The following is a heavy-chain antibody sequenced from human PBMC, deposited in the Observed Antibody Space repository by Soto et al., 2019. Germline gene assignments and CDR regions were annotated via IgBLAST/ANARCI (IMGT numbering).Heavy chain of an antibody. CDR3: VGGQYYFDY. D-gene: IGHD3-10*01. CDR2: ISYDGSNK. V-gene: IGHV3-30*03. J-gene: IGHJ4*02. CDR1: GFPFTFYG. Sequence: QVQLVESGGGVVQPERSLRLSCVASGFPFTFYGMHWVREARGKGLEWVAVISYDGSNKYYADSVKGRFTISRDNSKNTLYLQMNSLRPEDTALYYCVGGQYYFDYRGQGTLVTVSS.